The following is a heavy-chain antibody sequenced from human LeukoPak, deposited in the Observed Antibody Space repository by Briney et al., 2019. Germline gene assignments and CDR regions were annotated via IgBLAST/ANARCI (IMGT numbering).Heavy chain of an antibody. V-gene: IGHV3-48*03. Sequence: GGSLRLSCVASGFILSSSEINWVRRAPGKGLEWVSFIATDETVYYADSVKGRFSLSRDDAKSSLYLQMNSLRAEDTAVYYCATFPTVDTNDYWGQGTLVTVSS. J-gene: IGHJ4*02. CDR1: GFILSSSE. D-gene: IGHD4-23*01. CDR2: IATDETV. CDR3: ATFPTVDTNDY.